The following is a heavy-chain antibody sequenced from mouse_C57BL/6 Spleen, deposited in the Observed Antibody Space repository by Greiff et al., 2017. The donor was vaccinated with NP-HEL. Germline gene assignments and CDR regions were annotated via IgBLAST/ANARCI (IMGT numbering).Heavy chain of an antibody. CDR3: ARHHYDGYAMDY. J-gene: IGHJ4*01. D-gene: IGHD1-2*01. CDR2: IWSDGST. CDR1: GFSLTSYG. V-gene: IGHV2-6-1*01. Sequence: VKLMESGPGLVAPSQSLSITCTVSGFSLTSYGVHWVRQPPGKGLEWLVVIWSDGSTTYNSALKSRLSISKDNSKSQVFLKMNSLQTDDTAMYYCARHHYDGYAMDYWGQGTSVTVSS.